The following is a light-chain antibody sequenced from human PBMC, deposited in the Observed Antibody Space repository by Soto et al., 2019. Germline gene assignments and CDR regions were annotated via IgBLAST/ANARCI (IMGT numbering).Light chain of an antibody. V-gene: IGKV4-1*01. CDR2: WAS. CDR3: QQYFNAPLT. CDR1: QSVLYSSNNQNY. J-gene: IGKJ4*01. Sequence: IVMTQSPDSLAVSLGERATLNCKSSQSVLYSSNNQNYLAWYQQKPGQPPKLLIYWASTRESGVPDRFSGGGSGTHFTLTISSLQAEDVAVYYCQQYFNAPLTFGGGTKVEIK.